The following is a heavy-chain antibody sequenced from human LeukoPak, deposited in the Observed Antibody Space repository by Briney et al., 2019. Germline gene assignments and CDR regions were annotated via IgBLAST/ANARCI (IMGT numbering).Heavy chain of an antibody. D-gene: IGHD3-10*01. CDR1: GGSISSSSYY. CDR3: ARRKRYHQVITMVRKTREGDGNWFDP. V-gene: IGHV4-39*07. CDR2: INHSGST. J-gene: IGHJ5*02. Sequence: TASETLSLTCTVSGGSISSSSYYWGWIRQPPGKGLEWIGEINHSGSTNYNPSLKSRVTISVDTSKNQFSLKLSSVTAADTAVYYCARRKRYHQVITMVRKTREGDGNWFDPWGQGTLVTVSS.